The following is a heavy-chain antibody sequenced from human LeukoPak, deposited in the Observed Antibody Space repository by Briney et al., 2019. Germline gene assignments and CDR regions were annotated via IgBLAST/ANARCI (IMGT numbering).Heavy chain of an antibody. J-gene: IGHJ5*02. V-gene: IGHV1-46*01. Sequence: GASVKVSCKASGYIFTSYYMHWVRQAPGQGLEWMGIINPSGGSTSYAQKFQGRVTMTRDMSTSTVYMELSSLRSEDTAVYYCARDAHDFTVIQNWFDPWGQGTLVTVSS. CDR1: GYIFTSYY. CDR2: INPSGGST. D-gene: IGHD3/OR15-3a*01. CDR3: ARDAHDFTVIQNWFDP.